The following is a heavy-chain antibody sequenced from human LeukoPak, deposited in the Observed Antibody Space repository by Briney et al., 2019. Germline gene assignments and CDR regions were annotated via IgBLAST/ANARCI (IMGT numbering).Heavy chain of an antibody. V-gene: IGHV3-30*04. Sequence: GGSLRLSCAASGFTFSSYAMHWVRQAPGKGLEWVAVISYDGSNKYYADSVKGRFTISRDNSKNTLYLQMNSLRAEDTAVYYCARDAWASGWFSAFDIWGQGTMVTVSS. CDR1: GFTFSSYA. CDR2: ISYDGSNK. CDR3: ARDAWASGWFSAFDI. J-gene: IGHJ3*02. D-gene: IGHD6-19*01.